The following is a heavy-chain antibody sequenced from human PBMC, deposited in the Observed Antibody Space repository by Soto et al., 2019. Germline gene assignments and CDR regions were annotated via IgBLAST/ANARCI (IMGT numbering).Heavy chain of an antibody. CDR2: IRSKAYGGTT. CDR3: ARESGTYPYYYYCLDV. CDR1: GFIVGDYP. Sequence: GGALRVIRTTAGFIVGDYPTSWVRQAPGKGLEWVGFIRSKAYGGTTEYAASVQGRFTISRDDSKGIAYLQMNSLKTADTAVYYCARESGTYPYYYYCLDVWGQGTTVTVPS. V-gene: IGHV3-49*04. D-gene: IGHD1-26*01. J-gene: IGHJ6*02.